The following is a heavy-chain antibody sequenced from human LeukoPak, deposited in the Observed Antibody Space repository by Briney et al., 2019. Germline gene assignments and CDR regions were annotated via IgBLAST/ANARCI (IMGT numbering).Heavy chain of an antibody. CDR3: ARDFAGTPYYFDY. CDR1: GYTFTSYG. V-gene: IGHV1-18*01. D-gene: IGHD6-13*01. CDR2: ISAYNGNT. J-gene: IGHJ4*02. Sequence: ASVKVSCKASGYTFTSYGISWLRQAPGQGLEWMGWISAYNGNTNYAQKLQGRVTMTTDTYTSTAYIELRSLRSDDTAVYYCARDFAGTPYYFDYWGQGTLVTVSS.